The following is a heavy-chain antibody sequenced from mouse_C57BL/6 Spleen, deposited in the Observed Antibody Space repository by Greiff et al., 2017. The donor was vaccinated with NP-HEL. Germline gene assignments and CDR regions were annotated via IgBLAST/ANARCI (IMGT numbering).Heavy chain of an antibody. V-gene: IGHV3-2*02. CDR2: ISYSGST. CDR1: GYSITSGYG. D-gene: IGHD1-2*01. J-gene: IGHJ2*01. CDR3: ARTARIKY. Sequence: XVQLQQSGPGLVKPSQSLSLTCTVTGYSITSGYGWNWIRQFPGNKLEWMGYISYSGSTNYNPSLKSRISITRDTSKNQFFLQLNSVTTEDTATYYCARTARIKYWGQGTTLTVSS.